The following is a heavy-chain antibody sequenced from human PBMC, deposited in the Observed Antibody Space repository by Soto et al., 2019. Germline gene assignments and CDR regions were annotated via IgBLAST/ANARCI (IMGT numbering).Heavy chain of an antibody. D-gene: IGHD2-21*01. Sequence: EVQLLESGGDLVQPGGSLRLSCSASGFTFSNYDMSWDRQAPGKGLAWVSAISHSGRGTYYADSVEGRFTISRDNSKNTVYLQMNSLRVEDTALYYCARVTEEHDRASSWFDPWGQGTLVTVSS. CDR2: ISHSGRGT. V-gene: IGHV3-23*01. CDR1: GFTFSNYD. CDR3: ARVTEEHDRASSWFDP. J-gene: IGHJ5*02.